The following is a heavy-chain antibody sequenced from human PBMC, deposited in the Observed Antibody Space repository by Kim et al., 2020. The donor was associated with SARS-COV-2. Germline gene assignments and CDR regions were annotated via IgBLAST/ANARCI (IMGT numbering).Heavy chain of an antibody. CDR3: ARRRQGYQLAGWYFDY. CDR2: IYWDDDK. V-gene: IGHV2-5*02. J-gene: IGHJ4*02. CDR1: GFSLSTSGVG. Sequence: SGPTLVKPTQTLTLTCTFSGFSLSTSGVGVGWIRQPPGKALEWLAVIYWDDDKRYSPSLKSRLTITKDTSKNQVVLTMTNMDPVDTATYYCARRRQGYQLAGWYFDYWGQGTLVTVSS. D-gene: IGHD6-6*01.